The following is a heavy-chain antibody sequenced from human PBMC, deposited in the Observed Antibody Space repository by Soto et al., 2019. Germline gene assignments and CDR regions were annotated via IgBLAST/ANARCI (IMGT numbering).Heavy chain of an antibody. D-gene: IGHD3-9*01. V-gene: IGHV1-8*01. J-gene: IGHJ6*02. CDR3: ARSPRTYYDLLTGLFRTGYYCYGMGG. CDR1: GYTFTSYD. CDR2: MNPNSGNT. Sequence: ASVKVSCKASGYTFTSYDINWVRQATGQGLEWMGWMNPNSGNTGYAQKFQGRVTMTRNTSISTAYMELSSLRSEDTAVYYWARSPRTYYDLLTGLFRTGYYCYGMGGCGRGTTVTVAS.